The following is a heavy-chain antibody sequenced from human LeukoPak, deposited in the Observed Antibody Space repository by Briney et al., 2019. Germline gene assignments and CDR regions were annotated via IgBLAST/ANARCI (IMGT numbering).Heavy chain of an antibody. J-gene: IGHJ4*02. V-gene: IGHV4-34*01. CDR2: INHSGST. Sequence: PSETLSLTCTVYGGSFSGYYWSWIRQSPGKGLEWIGEINHSGSTNYNPSLKSRVTISVDTSKNQFSLKLSSVTAADTAVYYCASGRVRRFDYWGQGTLVTVSS. CDR1: GGSFSGYY. CDR3: ASGRVRRFDY. D-gene: IGHD1-1*01.